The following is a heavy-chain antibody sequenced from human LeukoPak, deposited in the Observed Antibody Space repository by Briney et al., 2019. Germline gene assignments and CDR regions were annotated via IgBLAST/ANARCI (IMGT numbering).Heavy chain of an antibody. Sequence: GESLKISCKGSGYSFATTWIGWVRQMPGKGLEWMGIVYPGDSDTRYSPSFQGQVTISADKSISTAYLQWSSLKASDTAIYYCARRGEYSSSSRFDPWGQGILVTVSS. CDR3: ARRGEYSSSSRFDP. D-gene: IGHD6-6*01. V-gene: IGHV5-51*01. CDR1: GYSFATTW. J-gene: IGHJ5*02. CDR2: VYPGDSDT.